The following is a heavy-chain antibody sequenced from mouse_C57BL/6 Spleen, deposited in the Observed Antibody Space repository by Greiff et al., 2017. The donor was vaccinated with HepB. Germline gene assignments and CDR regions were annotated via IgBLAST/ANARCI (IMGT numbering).Heavy chain of an antibody. Sequence: EVKLQESGGGLVKPGGSLKLSCAASGFTFSSYAMSWVRQTPEKRLEWVATISDGGSYTYYPDNVKGRFTISRDNAKNNLYLQMSHLKSEDTAMYYCANDYEAWFAYWGQGTLVTVSA. CDR1: GFTFSSYA. V-gene: IGHV5-4*03. J-gene: IGHJ3*01. CDR3: ANDYEAWFAY. CDR2: ISDGGSYT. D-gene: IGHD2-4*01.